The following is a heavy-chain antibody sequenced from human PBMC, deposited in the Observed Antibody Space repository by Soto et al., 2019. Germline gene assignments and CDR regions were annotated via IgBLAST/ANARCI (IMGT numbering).Heavy chain of an antibody. CDR2: HTGSGTDT. V-gene: IGHV3-23*01. J-gene: IGHJ4*02. Sequence: EVQLLESGGGLVQPGGSLRLSCAASGFTFSTYAMTWVRQAPGKGLEWVSAHTGSGTDTNHADSVKGRFTISRDNSKSTLYLQMTSLRAEDTAVYYCAKDRAVDGTTWYFEYWGQGTLVTVSS. CDR1: GFTFSTYA. CDR3: AKDRAVDGTTWYFEY. D-gene: IGHD6-19*01.